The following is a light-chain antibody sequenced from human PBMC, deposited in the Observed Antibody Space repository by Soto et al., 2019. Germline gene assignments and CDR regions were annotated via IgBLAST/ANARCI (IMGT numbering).Light chain of an antibody. CDR1: ESIGSY. CDR3: QQSYSTPLIT. V-gene: IGKV1-39*01. Sequence: DIQMTQSPASLSASLGDRVTITCRASESIGSYLNWYQQKPGKAPKLLISTASSLQRGVPSRFSGRRFGTDFTLTISGLQPEDFATYYCQQSYSTPLITFGQGTRLEI. CDR2: TAS. J-gene: IGKJ5*01.